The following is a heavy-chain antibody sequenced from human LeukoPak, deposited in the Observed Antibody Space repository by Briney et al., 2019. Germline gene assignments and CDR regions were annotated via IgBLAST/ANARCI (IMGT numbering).Heavy chain of an antibody. Sequence: SVTVSCKASGYTFTGYYMHWLRQAPGQGRAGMGWINPNSGSTNYAQKVQGRVTMTSDTSISTAYMELSRLRSDNMAVYYCVRLKGYSSGWIDYWGQGTLVIVSS. CDR3: VRLKGYSSGWIDY. V-gene: IGHV1-2*02. CDR1: GYTFTGYY. J-gene: IGHJ4*02. D-gene: IGHD6-19*01. CDR2: INPNSGST.